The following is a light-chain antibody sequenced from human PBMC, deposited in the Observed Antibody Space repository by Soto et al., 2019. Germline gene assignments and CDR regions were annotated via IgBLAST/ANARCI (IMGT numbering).Light chain of an antibody. CDR3: QQYGNSPMYT. Sequence: EIVLTQSPGTLSLSPGERATLSCRSSQIVSTTYLAWYQQRPGQAPRLLIYGSSSRAPGIPDRFSGSGSGTDFTHTISRLEPEDFAVYYCQQYGNSPMYTFGQGTKVDIK. J-gene: IGKJ2*01. CDR2: GSS. CDR1: QIVSTTY. V-gene: IGKV3-20*01.